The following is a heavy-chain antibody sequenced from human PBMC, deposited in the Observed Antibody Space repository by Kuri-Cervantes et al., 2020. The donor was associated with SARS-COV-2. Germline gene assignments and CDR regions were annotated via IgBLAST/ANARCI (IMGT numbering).Heavy chain of an antibody. CDR2: IYYSGST. J-gene: IGHJ6*02. Sequence: SETLSLTCTVSGGSISSGGYYWSWIRQHPGKGLEWIGYIYYSGSTYYNPSLKSRVTISVDTSKNQFSLNLKSVTAADTAVYFCARDNYYGSGSFSPYYGLDVWGQGTTVTVSS. V-gene: IGHV4-31*03. CDR1: GGSISSGGYY. D-gene: IGHD3-10*01. CDR3: ARDNYYGSGSFSPYYGLDV.